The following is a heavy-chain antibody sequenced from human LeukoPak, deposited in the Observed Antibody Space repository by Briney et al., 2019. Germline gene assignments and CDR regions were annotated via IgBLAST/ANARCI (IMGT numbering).Heavy chain of an antibody. Sequence: PSETLSLTCAVYGGSFSGYYWSWIRQPPGKGLEWIGEINHSGSTNYNPSLKSRVTISVDTSKNQFSLKLSSVTAADTAVYYCARGGVRHRSNNWFDPWGQGTLVTVSS. D-gene: IGHD3-10*01. J-gene: IGHJ5*02. CDR2: INHSGST. CDR1: GGSFSGYY. V-gene: IGHV4-34*01. CDR3: ARGGVRHRSNNWFDP.